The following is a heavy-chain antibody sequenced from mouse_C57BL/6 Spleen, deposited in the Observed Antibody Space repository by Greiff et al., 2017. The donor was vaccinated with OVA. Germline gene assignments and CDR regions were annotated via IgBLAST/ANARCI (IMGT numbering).Heavy chain of an antibody. Sequence: QVHVKQSGAELVKPGASVKMSCKASGYTFTSYWITWVKQRPGQGLEWIGDIYPGSGSTNYNEKFKSKATLTVDTSSSTAYMQLSSLTSEDSAVYYCARKGVTTVVGFDYWGQGTTLTVSS. D-gene: IGHD1-1*01. J-gene: IGHJ2*01. V-gene: IGHV1-55*01. CDR2: IYPGSGST. CDR3: ARKGVTTVVGFDY. CDR1: GYTFTSYW.